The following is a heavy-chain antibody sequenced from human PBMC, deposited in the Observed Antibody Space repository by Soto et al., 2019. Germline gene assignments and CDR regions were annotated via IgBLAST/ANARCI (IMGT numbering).Heavy chain of an antibody. CDR1: GGSISSGGYY. V-gene: IGHV4-31*03. CDR2: IYYSGST. J-gene: IGHJ3*02. CDR3: AREGTGYCSGGSCDLAQPLAWGDAFDI. D-gene: IGHD2-15*01. Sequence: QVQLQESGPGLVKPSQTLSLTCTVSGGSISSGGYYWSWIRQHPGKGLEWIGYIYYSGSTYYNPSLKSRVNISVDTSKNQFSLKLSSVTAADTAVYYCAREGTGYCSGGSCDLAQPLAWGDAFDIWGQGTMVTVSS.